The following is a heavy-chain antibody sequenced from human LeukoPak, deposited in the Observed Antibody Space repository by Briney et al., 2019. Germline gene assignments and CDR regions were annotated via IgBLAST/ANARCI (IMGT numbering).Heavy chain of an antibody. CDR1: GFTFDDYA. CDR2: ISWNSVTT. D-gene: IGHD5-12*01. J-gene: IGHJ5*01. Sequence: SLRLSCAASGFTFDDYAMHWVRQAPGKGLEWVSGISWNSVTTGYADSVRSRFTISRDNAKNSLYLQVNSLRTEDTALYYCAKDSDIDIVATRSWFDSWGQGTLVTVSS. V-gene: IGHV3-9*01. CDR3: AKDSDIDIVATRSWFDS.